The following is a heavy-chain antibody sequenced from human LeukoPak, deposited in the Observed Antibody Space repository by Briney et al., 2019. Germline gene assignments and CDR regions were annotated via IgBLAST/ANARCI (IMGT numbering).Heavy chain of an antibody. J-gene: IGHJ4*02. CDR2: IKQDGSAK. D-gene: IGHD2-2*01. CDR3: ARGSQKKAGEKIVVVPAASD. CDR1: GFTFSSYW. V-gene: IGHV3-7*03. Sequence: GGSLRLSCAASGFTFSSYWMNWVRQTPGKGLEWVANIKQDGSAKYYVDSVKGRFTISRDNAKNSLYLQMNSLRSDDTAVYYCARGSQKKAGEKIVVVPAASDWGQGTLVTVSS.